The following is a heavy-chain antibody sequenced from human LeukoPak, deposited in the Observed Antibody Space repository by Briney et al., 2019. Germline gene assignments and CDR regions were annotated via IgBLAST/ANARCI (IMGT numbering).Heavy chain of an antibody. Sequence: GGSLRLSCAASGFTVSSNYMSWVRQAPGKGLEWVSSISSSSSYIYYADSVKGRFTISRDNAKNSLYLQMNSLRAEDTAVYYCARDDYGSGSYYRYNWFDPWGQGTLVTVSS. CDR1: GFTVSSNY. CDR2: ISSSSSYI. J-gene: IGHJ5*02. V-gene: IGHV3-21*01. D-gene: IGHD3-10*01. CDR3: ARDDYGSGSYYRYNWFDP.